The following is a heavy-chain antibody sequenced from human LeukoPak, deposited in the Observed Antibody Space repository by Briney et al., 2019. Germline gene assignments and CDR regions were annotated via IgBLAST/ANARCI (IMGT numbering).Heavy chain of an antibody. CDR2: ISAYNGNT. CDR3: ARDLHSSGWYYFDY. CDR1: GSTFTSYG. V-gene: IGHV1-18*01. J-gene: IGHJ4*02. Sequence: GASVNVSCKASGSTFTSYGISWVRQAPGQGLEWMGWISAYNGNTKYAQKLQGRVTMTTDTSTSTAYMELRSLRSDDTAVYYCARDLHSSGWYYFDYWGQGTLVTVSS. D-gene: IGHD6-19*01.